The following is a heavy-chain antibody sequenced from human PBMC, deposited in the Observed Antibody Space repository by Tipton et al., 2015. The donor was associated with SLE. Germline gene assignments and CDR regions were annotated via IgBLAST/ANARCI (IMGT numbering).Heavy chain of an antibody. CDR3: AKELQTLVSTQYNWFDP. J-gene: IGHJ5*02. CDR2: INGRGGRI. D-gene: IGHD4/OR15-4a*01. CDR1: GFTFSTYA. V-gene: IGHV3-23*01. Sequence: SLRLSCAASGFTFSTYAMSWVRQVPGKGLEWVSGINGRGGRISYADSVRGRFSISRDDSKNTLYLQMNSLRDEDTAVYYCAKELQTLVSTQYNWFDPWGQGTLVTVSS.